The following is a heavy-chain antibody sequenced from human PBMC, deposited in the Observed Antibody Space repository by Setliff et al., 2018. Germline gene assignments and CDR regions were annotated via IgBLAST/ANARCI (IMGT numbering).Heavy chain of an antibody. Sequence: PSETLSLTCSVSGDSINNFYWNWIRQSPGTGLEWIGYIFSDGTTYYNPSLKSRVAMSVDTSKKQFSLSLSAVTAADTAKYYCARAPLDYSSRAFDFWGQGTMVT. J-gene: IGHJ3*01. CDR1: GDSINNFY. CDR3: ARAPLDYSSRAFDF. V-gene: IGHV4-59*01. CDR2: IFSDGTT. D-gene: IGHD2-15*01.